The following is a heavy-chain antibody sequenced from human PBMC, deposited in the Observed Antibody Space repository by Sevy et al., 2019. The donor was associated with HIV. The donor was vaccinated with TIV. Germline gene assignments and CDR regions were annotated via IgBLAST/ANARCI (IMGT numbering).Heavy chain of an antibody. CDR2: IKSKTDGGTT. D-gene: IGHD5-12*01. V-gene: IGHV3-15*01. CDR1: GFTFSNAW. Sequence: KQGGSLRLSCAASGFTFSNAWMNWVRQAPGKGLEWVGRIKSKTDGGTTDYAAPVKGRFTISRDDSKNTLYLQMNSLKTEDTAVYYCTTDYSEMATIWGHAFDIWGQGTMVTVSS. CDR3: TTDYSEMATIWGHAFDI. J-gene: IGHJ3*02.